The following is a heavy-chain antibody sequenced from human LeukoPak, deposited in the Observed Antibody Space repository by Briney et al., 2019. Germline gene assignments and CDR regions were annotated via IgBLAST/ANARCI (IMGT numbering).Heavy chain of an antibody. V-gene: IGHV1-2*02. CDR1: AYTFTGYY. J-gene: IGHJ3*02. CDR2: IYPNSGGT. CDR3: AREFVEMATIGLDAFDI. Sequence: ASVKVSCKASAYTFTGYYMHWVRQAPGQGLEWMGWIYPNSGGTNYAQKFQGRVTMTRNTSISTAYMELSSLRSEDTAVYYCAREFVEMATIGLDAFDIWGQGTMVTVSS. D-gene: IGHD5-24*01.